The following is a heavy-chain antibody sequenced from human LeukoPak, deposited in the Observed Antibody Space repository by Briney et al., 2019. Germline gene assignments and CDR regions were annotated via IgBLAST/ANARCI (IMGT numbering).Heavy chain of an antibody. V-gene: IGHV3-64*04. CDR1: GFTISSYA. CDR2: ISSDGGST. D-gene: IGHD2-21*01. J-gene: IGHJ4*02. CDR3: AKKSGDHFHFDF. Sequence: GGSLRLSCSVSGFTISSYAMHWVRQAPGKGLEYVSSISSDGGSTFYADSVKGRFTISRDNSKSTLYLQMNSLRAEDTAVYHCAKKSGDHFHFDFWGQGTLVTVSS.